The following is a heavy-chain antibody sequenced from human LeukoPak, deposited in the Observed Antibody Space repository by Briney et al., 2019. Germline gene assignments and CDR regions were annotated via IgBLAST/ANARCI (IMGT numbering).Heavy chain of an antibody. Sequence: GGSLRLSCAASGFSFSSYSMNWVRQAPGKGLEWVSYISSSSSAIYYADSVKGRFTISRDNAKNSLYLQMNSLRDEDTAFYYCARGLTTVTRSPFDYWGQGTLVTVSS. CDR1: GFSFSSYS. J-gene: IGHJ4*02. CDR3: ARGLTTVTRSPFDY. CDR2: ISSSSSAI. D-gene: IGHD4-17*01. V-gene: IGHV3-48*02.